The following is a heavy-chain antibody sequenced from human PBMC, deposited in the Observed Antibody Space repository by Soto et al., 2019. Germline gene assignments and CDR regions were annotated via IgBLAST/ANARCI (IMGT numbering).Heavy chain of an antibody. J-gene: IGHJ4*02. CDR3: ARAGFINDY. CDR2: INHSGST. V-gene: IGHV4-34*01. CDR1: GGSFSGYY. D-gene: IGHD3-10*01. Sequence: ASETLSLTCAVYGGSFSGYYWSWIRQPPGKGLEWIGEINHSGSTNYNPSLKSRVTISVDTSKNQFSLKLGSVTAADTAVYYCARAGFINDYWGQGTLVTVSS.